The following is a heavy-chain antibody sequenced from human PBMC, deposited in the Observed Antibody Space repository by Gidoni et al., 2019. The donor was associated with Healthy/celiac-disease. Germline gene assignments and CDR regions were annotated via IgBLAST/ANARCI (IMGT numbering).Heavy chain of an antibody. CDR1: GGSLSSYY. J-gene: IGHJ6*02. D-gene: IGHD5-18*01. CDR2: IYTSWST. V-gene: IGHV4-4*07. Sequence: QVTLQESGPGLVKPSETLSLTCTVSGGSLSSYYWSWIRQPAGKGLEWSGRIYTSWSTTYNPSLKSRVTMSVDTSKNQFSLKLSSVTAADTAVYYCARSVGASYGSYYYYGMDVWGQGTTVTVSS. CDR3: ARSVGASYGSYYYYGMDV.